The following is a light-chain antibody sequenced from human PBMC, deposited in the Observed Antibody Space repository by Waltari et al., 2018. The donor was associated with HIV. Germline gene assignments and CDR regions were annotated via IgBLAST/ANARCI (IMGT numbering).Light chain of an antibody. V-gene: IGLV1-47*01. J-gene: IGLJ6*01. CDR2: SNG. Sequence: QSGLRQPPSTSRPPGQRVVISCSGSNSNVGKNYVSWFQQLPGAAPRLLIYSNGRRPSGVPDRCTAAKSGSSASLVSSGLRSDDEAEYFCASWDDALSSWLFGGGTKLTVL. CDR1: NSNVGKNY. CDR3: ASWDDALSSWL.